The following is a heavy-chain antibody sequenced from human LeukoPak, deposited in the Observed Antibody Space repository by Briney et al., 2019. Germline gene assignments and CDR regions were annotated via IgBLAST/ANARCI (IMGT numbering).Heavy chain of an antibody. J-gene: IGHJ4*02. D-gene: IGHD3-10*01. Sequence: ASVKVSCKASGYTFSNYNINWVRRAPGQGLEWMGWISAYNGYTNHAQKFQGRVTMTTDTSTSTAYMELRSLRSDDTAVYYCARPLSFGVSPLGIWGQGTLVTVSS. CDR2: ISAYNGYT. V-gene: IGHV1-18*01. CDR1: GYTFSNYN. CDR3: ARPLSFGVSPLGI.